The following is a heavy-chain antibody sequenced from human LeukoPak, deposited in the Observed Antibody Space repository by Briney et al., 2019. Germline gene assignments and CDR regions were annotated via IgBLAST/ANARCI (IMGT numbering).Heavy chain of an antibody. CDR2: ITPSGNT. Sequence: SENLSLTCAVYGGSFSGYHWTWIRHSPGKGLEWNGDITPSGNTYHTPSLKSRLTISVDTSKNQFSLKLRSVTAADTAVYYCARGRHDITMIVVVMTSVSYYLDVWGKGTTVTVS. J-gene: IGHJ6*03. V-gene: IGHV4-34*01. CDR3: ARGRHDITMIVVVMTSVSYYLDV. CDR1: GGSFSGYH. D-gene: IGHD3-22*01.